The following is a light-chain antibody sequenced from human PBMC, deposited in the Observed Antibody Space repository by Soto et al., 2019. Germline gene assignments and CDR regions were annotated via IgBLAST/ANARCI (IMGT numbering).Light chain of an antibody. V-gene: IGKV1-5*01. J-gene: IGKJ1*01. CDR3: QQYNSYSPT. Sequence: DIQMTQSPSTLSASVGDRVTITCRASQSISSWLAWYQQKPGKAPKLLIYDASSLESVVPSRFSGSGSGTEFTITISSLQPDDFATYYCQQYNSYSPTFGQGTKVEIK. CDR1: QSISSW. CDR2: DAS.